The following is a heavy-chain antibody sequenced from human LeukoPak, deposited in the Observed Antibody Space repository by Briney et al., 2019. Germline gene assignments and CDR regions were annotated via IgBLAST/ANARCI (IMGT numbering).Heavy chain of an antibody. CDR3: AKGYYGSGSYYAVDAFDI. Sequence: GGSLRLSCAASGFTFSSYAMSWVRQAPGKGLEWVSAISGSGGSTYYADSVKGRFTISRDNSKNTLYLQMNSLRAEDTAVYYCAKGYYGSGSYYAVDAFDIWGQGTMVTVSS. V-gene: IGHV3-23*01. CDR2: ISGSGGST. J-gene: IGHJ3*02. CDR1: GFTFSSYA. D-gene: IGHD3-10*01.